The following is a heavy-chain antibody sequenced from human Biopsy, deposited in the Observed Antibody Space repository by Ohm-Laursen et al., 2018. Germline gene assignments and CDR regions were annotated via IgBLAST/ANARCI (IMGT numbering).Heavy chain of an antibody. D-gene: IGHD4-23*01. J-gene: IGHJ4*02. V-gene: IGHV4-59*11. CDR3: ARGSNDFGGLYFPR. CDR1: GGSFTGRY. Sequence: ALSLTCTVSGGSFTGRYWSWIRQPPGKGLEWIGHISYTGYTGYNASLKSRVTISVDTSRNHFSLRLSSLTAADTAVYYCARGSNDFGGLYFPRWGQGTLLTVSS. CDR2: ISYTGYT.